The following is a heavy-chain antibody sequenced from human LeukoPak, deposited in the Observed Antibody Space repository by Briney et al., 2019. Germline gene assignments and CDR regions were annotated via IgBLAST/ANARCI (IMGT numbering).Heavy chain of an antibody. J-gene: IGHJ4*02. CDR3: ARGKRYDSGSYYTDY. CDR2: MSPNSANT. Sequence: ASVKVSCKASGYTFTNYDINWVRQTTGQGLEWMGWMSPNSANTGYAQNFQGRVTITMNTSISTAYMDLSSLRSEDTAVYYCARGKRYDSGSYYTDYWGQGTLVTVSS. CDR1: GYTFTNYD. D-gene: IGHD3-10*01. V-gene: IGHV1-8*03.